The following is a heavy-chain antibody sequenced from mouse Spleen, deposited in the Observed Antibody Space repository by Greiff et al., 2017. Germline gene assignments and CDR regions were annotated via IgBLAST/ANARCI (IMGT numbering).Heavy chain of an antibody. D-gene: IGHD3-3*01. Sequence: EVQLQQSGPGLVKPSQSLSLTCSVTGYSITSGYYWNWIRQFPGNKLEWMGYISYDGSNNYNPSLKNRISITRDTSKNQFFLKLNSVTTEDTATYDCAGREDWYFDVWGAGTTVTVSS. CDR2: ISYDGSN. J-gene: IGHJ1*01. V-gene: IGHV3-6*01. CDR1: GYSITSGYY. CDR3: AGREDWYFDV.